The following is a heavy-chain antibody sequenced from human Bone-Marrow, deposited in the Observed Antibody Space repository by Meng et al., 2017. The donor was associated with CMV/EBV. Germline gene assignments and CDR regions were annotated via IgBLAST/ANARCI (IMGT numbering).Heavy chain of an antibody. Sequence: GESLKISCAASGFTFSNYNMKWVRQAPGKGLEWISHIDRISHTIYYADSVKGRFTISRDNAKNSLFLQMNSLRAEDTALYFCARDSGNGGAMDVWGQGTAVTGSS. D-gene: IGHD3-16*01. J-gene: IGHJ6*01. CDR1: GFTFSNYN. CDR2: IDRISHTI. V-gene: IGHV3-48*04. CDR3: ARDSGNGGAMDV.